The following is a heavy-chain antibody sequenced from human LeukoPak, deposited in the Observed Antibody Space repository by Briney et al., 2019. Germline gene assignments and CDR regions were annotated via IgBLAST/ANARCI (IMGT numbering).Heavy chain of an antibody. J-gene: IGHJ4*02. D-gene: IGHD1-1*01. V-gene: IGHV4-59*01. CDR2: IYYSGST. CDR3: ARKNGYFDF. CDR1: GGSISSYY. Sequence: SETLSLTCTVSGGSISSYYWSWIRQPPGKELEWIGYIYYSGSTNYNPSLKSRVTISVDTSKNQFSLKLTSVTAADTAVYYCARKNGYFDFWGQGTLVTVSS.